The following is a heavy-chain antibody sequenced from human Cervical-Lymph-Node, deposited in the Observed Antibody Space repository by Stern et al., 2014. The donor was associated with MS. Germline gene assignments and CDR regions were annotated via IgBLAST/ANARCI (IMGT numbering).Heavy chain of an antibody. D-gene: IGHD3/OR15-3a*01. J-gene: IGHJ5*02. CDR3: ARERWTGYYTVNWFDP. Sequence: QLVQSGAEVKNPGASVKVSCKASGFIFTDYYIYWVRQAPGQGLEWMGWINPSSGGTRYAQKFHVWVTMTRDTSINTVYLEVSGLKSDDTSLYYCARERWTGYYTVNWFDPWGQGTLVTVSS. CDR2: INPSSGGT. V-gene: IGHV1-2*04. CDR1: GFIFTDYY.